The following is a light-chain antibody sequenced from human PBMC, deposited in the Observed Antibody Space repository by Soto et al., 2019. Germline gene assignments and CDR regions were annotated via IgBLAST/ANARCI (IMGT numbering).Light chain of an antibody. CDR2: NSD. CDR3: QSYDSSLGEV. CDR1: NSNIGAGYE. Sequence: QLVLTQPPSVSGAPGQRVTISCTGSNSNIGAGYEVHWYQQLPGTAPKLLIYNSDVRPSGVPDRFSGSKSGTSASLAITGLQAEDEADYYCQSYDSSLGEVFGTGTKLTV. J-gene: IGLJ1*01. V-gene: IGLV1-40*01.